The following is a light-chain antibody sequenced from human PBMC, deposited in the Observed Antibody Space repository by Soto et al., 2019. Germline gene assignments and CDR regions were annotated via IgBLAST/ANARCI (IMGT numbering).Light chain of an antibody. CDR3: QQPSNWAST. CDR2: DAS. J-gene: IGKJ4*01. CDR1: QSVSGY. Sequence: EIVLTQAPATPSLSPGNRATLSCKASQSVSGYLAWYQQKPCQAPRLLIYDASNRATGIPARFSGSGSGTYFTLTISRLEPEHFAVYYGQQPSNWASTFGGGTKVEI. V-gene: IGKV3-11*01.